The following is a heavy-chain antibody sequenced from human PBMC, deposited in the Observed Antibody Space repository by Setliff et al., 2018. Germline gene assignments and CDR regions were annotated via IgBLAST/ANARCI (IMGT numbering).Heavy chain of an antibody. V-gene: IGHV3-30*02. D-gene: IGHD3-16*01. CDR2: IQHDGENK. CDR3: ATERSAPWGPFDW. J-gene: IGHJ4*02. Sequence: GGSLRLSCAASGFSFESHGMHWVRQAPGKGLEWVAFIQHDGENKFYADSVKGRLTVSRDNSKNALYLEMDGLRPEDTAVYYCATERSAPWGPFDWWGQGTLVTVSS. CDR1: GFSFESHG.